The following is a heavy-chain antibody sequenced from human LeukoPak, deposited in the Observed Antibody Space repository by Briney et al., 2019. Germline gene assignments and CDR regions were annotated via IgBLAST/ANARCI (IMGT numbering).Heavy chain of an antibody. CDR1: GGSISSCY. V-gene: IGHV4-59*01. CDR3: ARGYYDSSGYYYFDY. Sequence: PSETLSLTCTVSGGSISSCYWSWIRQPPGKGLEWIAYSYYSGSTNYNPSLKSRVTISVDTSKNQFSLKLSSVTAADTAVYYCARGYYDSSGYYYFDYWGQGTLVTVSS. D-gene: IGHD3-22*01. J-gene: IGHJ4*02. CDR2: SYYSGST.